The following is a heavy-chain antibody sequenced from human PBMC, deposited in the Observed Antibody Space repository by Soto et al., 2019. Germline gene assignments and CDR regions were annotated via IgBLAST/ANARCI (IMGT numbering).Heavy chain of an antibody. CDR1: GGSISSSNW. D-gene: IGHD6-13*01. CDR2: IYHSGST. CDR3: ARVSSWYLSHNWFDP. V-gene: IGHV4-4*02. J-gene: IGHJ5*02. Sequence: SETLSLTCAFSGGSISSSNWWIWVRQPPGKGLEWIGEIYHSGSTNYNPSLKSRVTISVDKSKNQFSLKLSSVTAADTAMYYCARVSSWYLSHNWFDPWGQGTLVTVSS.